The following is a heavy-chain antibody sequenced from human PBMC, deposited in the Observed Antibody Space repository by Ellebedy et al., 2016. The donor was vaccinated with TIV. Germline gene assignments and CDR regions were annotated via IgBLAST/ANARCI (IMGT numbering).Heavy chain of an antibody. V-gene: IGHV4-59*08. CDR2: IYYTGST. D-gene: IGHD3-10*01. Sequence: MPSETLSLTCTVSGGSISSYYWSWIRQPPGKGLEWIGYIYYTGSTNYNPSLKSRVTISVETSKNQSSLRLFSVTATDTAVYYCARAMVRGTAWFDPWGQGTLVTVSS. CDR3: ARAMVRGTAWFDP. J-gene: IGHJ5*02. CDR1: GGSISSYY.